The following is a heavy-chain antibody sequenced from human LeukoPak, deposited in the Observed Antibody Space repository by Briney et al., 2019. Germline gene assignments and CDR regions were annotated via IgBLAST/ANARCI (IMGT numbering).Heavy chain of an antibody. J-gene: IGHJ6*03. V-gene: IGHV3-21*01. D-gene: IGHD2-2*01. CDR3: ARDLWAVVVPAAVGSYYMDV. CDR2: ISSSSSYI. CDR1: GFTFSSYS. Sequence: GGSLRLSCAASGFTFSSYSMNWVRQAPGKGLEWFSSISSSSSYIYYADSVKGRFTISRDNAKNSLYLQMNSLRAEDTAVYYCARDLWAVVVPAAVGSYYMDVWGKGTTVTVSS.